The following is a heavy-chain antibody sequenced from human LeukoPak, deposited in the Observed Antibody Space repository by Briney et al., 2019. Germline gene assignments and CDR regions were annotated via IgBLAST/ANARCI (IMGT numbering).Heavy chain of an antibody. J-gene: IGHJ4*02. V-gene: IGHV3-48*01. CDR3: AKVRRYCSSTSCHHAVDY. CDR1: GFTFSSYS. CDR2: ITSDSTTM. Sequence: GGSLRLSCAASGFTFSSYSMNWVRQAPGQGLEWVSYITSDSTTMFYADSVKGRFTASRDNAENSMYLQMNSLRAEDTAVYYCAKVRRYCSSTSCHHAVDYWGQGTLVTASS. D-gene: IGHD2-2*01.